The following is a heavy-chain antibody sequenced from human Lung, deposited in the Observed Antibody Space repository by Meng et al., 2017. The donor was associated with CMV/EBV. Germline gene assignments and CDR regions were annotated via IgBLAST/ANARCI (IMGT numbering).Heavy chain of an antibody. Sequence: QEPAVQPGAASKRPVASWKVSCMASAYGVRSDAVSWLCQAPGLGLGWMGWINPGTAQPTYVKYFTGRFVFSLDISVNTAYLQIKSLKTEDTAIYYCVRDVPDGDSSLFDSWGQGTLVTVSS. D-gene: IGHD2-21*02. J-gene: IGHJ4*02. CDR3: VRDVPDGDSSLFDS. CDR1: AYGVRSDA. CDR2: INPGTAQP. V-gene: IGHV7-4-1*02.